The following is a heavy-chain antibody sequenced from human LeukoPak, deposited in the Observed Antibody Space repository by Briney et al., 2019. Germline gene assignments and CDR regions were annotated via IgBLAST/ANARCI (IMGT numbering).Heavy chain of an antibody. V-gene: IGHV4-30-4*01. CDR3: ARAPASGSYFDY. J-gene: IGHJ4*02. D-gene: IGHD1-26*01. CDR2: IYYSGST. CDR1: GGSISSGDYY. Sequence: SETLSLTCTVSGGSISSGDYYWSWIRQPPGKGLEWTGYIYYSGSTYYNPSLKSRVTISVDTSKNQFSLKLSSVTAADTAVYYCARAPASGSYFDYWGQGTLVTVSS.